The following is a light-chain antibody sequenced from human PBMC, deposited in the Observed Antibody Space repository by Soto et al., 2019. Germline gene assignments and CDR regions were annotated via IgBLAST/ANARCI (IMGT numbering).Light chain of an antibody. Sequence: QSALTQPASVSGSPGQSITISCTGTSSDVGGYNYVSWYQQHPGKAPKLIIYEVSNRHSGVSNRFSGSKSGNTASLTISGLQAEDEADYYCKSYRTNYTWLFGGGTKLTVL. CDR2: EVS. J-gene: IGLJ3*02. CDR3: KSYRTNYTWL. CDR1: SSDVGGYNY. V-gene: IGLV2-14*01.